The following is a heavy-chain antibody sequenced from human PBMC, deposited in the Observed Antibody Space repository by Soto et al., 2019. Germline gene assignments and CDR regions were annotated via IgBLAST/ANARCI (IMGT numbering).Heavy chain of an antibody. J-gene: IGHJ4*02. Sequence: GGSLRLSCAASGLTFSSYWMSWVRQAPGKGLEWVANIKQDGSEKYYVDSMKGRFTISRDNAENSLYLQLNSLRVEDTALYYCARDSRRVGATSDLDYWGQGT. V-gene: IGHV3-7*01. CDR2: IKQDGSEK. CDR1: GLTFSSYW. CDR3: ARDSRRVGATSDLDY. D-gene: IGHD1-26*01.